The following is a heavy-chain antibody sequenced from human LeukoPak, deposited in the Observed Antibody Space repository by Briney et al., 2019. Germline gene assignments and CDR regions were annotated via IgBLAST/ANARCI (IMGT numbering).Heavy chain of an antibody. CDR1: GYTFTSYG. CDR2: ISAYNGNT. D-gene: IGHD6-13*01. CDR3: ARDPGYSSSWYGLSYYYGMDV. J-gene: IGHJ6*02. Sequence: GASVKVSCKASGYTFTSYGISWVRQAPGQGLEWMGWISAYNGNTNYAQKLQGSVTMTTDTSTSTAYMELRSLRSDDTAVYYCARDPGYSSSWYGLSYYYGMDVWGQGTTVTVSS. V-gene: IGHV1-18*01.